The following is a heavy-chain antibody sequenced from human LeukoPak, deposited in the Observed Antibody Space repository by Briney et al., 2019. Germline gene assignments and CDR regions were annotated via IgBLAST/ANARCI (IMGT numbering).Heavy chain of an antibody. CDR3: ARDVLPGSSWYYFDY. CDR2: IWYDGSNK. J-gene: IGHJ4*02. D-gene: IGHD6-13*01. Sequence: GGSLRLSCAVSGFSVSNNYMSWVRQAPGKGLEWVVVIWYDGSNKYYADSVKGRFTISRDNSKNTLYLQMNSLRAEDTAVCYCARDVLPGSSWYYFDYWGQGTLVTVSS. CDR1: GFSVSNNY. V-gene: IGHV3-33*08.